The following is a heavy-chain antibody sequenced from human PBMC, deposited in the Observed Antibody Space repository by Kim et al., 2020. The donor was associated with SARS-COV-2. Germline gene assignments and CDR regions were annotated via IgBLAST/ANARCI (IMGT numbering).Heavy chain of an antibody. D-gene: IGHD1-1*01. V-gene: IGHV4-39*07. CDR3: ARVNEAFDI. Sequence: SETLYLTCTVSGGSISSSSYYWGWIRQPPGKGLEWIGSIYYSGSTYYNPSLKSRVTISVDTSKNQFSLKLSSVTAADTAVYYCARVNEAFDIWGQGTMVTVSS. CDR1: GGSISSSSYY. CDR2: IYYSGST. J-gene: IGHJ3*02.